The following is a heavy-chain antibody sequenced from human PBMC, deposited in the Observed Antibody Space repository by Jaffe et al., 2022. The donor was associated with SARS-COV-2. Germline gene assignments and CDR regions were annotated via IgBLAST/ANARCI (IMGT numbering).Heavy chain of an antibody. V-gene: IGHV1-58*02. CDR2: IVVGSGNT. CDR3: AAGVGYYDILTGYPTGYGMDV. J-gene: IGHJ6*02. CDR1: GFTFTSSA. D-gene: IGHD3-9*01. Sequence: QMQLVQSGPEVKKPGTSVKVSCKASGFTFTSSAMQWVRQARGQRLEWIGWIVVGSGNTNYAQKFQERVTITRDMSTSTAYMELSSLRSEDTAVYYCAAGVGYYDILTGYPTGYGMDVWGQGTTVTVSS.